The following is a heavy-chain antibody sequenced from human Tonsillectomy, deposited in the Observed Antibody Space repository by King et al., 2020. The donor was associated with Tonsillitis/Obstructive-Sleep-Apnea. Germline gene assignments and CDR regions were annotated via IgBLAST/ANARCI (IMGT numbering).Heavy chain of an antibody. CDR1: GFTFSTYA. CDR2: ISWSNVCI. CDR3: AKDFAAVTGDPGS. Sequence: VQLVESGGGLVQPGGSLRLSCVASGFTFSTYAMTWVRQAPGKGPEWVSGISWSNVCIYYSDSVNGRFTISRDNSKNTLYLQMNSQRADDTALYYCAKDFAAVTGDPGSWGQGTLVTVSS. J-gene: IGHJ5*02. V-gene: IGHV3-23*04. D-gene: IGHD6-19*01.